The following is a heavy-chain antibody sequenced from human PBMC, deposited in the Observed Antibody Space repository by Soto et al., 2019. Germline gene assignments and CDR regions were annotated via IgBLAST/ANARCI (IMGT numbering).Heavy chain of an antibody. CDR2: INHSGST. CDR3: ARGSGDYDFWSGYRFYYYYYYMDV. V-gene: IGHV4-34*01. J-gene: IGHJ6*03. Sequence: ETLSLTFAVSGGSFSGYYWSWIRQPPGKGLEWIGEINHSGSTNYNPSLKSRVTISVDTSKNQFTLKLSSVTAADTAVYYCARGSGDYDFWSGYRFYYYYYYMDVWGKGTTV. D-gene: IGHD3-3*01. CDR1: GGSFSGYY.